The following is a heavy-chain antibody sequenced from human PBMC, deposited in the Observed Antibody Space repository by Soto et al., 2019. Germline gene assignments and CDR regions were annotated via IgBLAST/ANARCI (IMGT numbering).Heavy chain of an antibody. J-gene: IGHJ4*02. V-gene: IGHV3-30-3*01. CDR2: ISYDGSNK. CDR3: AREGNCYDSSGYYLDY. CDR1: GFTFSSYA. D-gene: IGHD3-22*01. Sequence: GGSLRLSCAASGFTFSSYAMHWVRQAPGKGLEWVAVISYDGSNKYYADSVKGRFTISRDNSKNTLYLQMNSLRAEDTAVYYCAREGNCYDSSGYYLDYWGQGTLVTVSS.